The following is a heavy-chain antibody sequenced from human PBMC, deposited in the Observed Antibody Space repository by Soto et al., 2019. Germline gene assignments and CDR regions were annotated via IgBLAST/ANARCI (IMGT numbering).Heavy chain of an antibody. D-gene: IGHD6-6*01. CDR1: GGSFSGYY. CDR3: ARGTSAARLGY. Sequence: QVQLHQWGAGLLRPSETLSLTCAVYGGSFSGYYWTWIRQPPGKGLEWIGELIHSGRAYYNPSLKSRVTISVDTSKNQLSLSLTSVTAADTAVYYCARGTSAARLGYWGQGTLVTVSS. J-gene: IGHJ4*02. CDR2: LIHSGRA. V-gene: IGHV4-34*01.